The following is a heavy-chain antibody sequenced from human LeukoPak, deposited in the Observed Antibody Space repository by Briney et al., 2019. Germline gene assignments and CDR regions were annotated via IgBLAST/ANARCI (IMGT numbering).Heavy chain of an antibody. CDR1: GFTFSSYC. CDR3: AKDRSYMDF. J-gene: IGHJ6*03. V-gene: IGHV3-7*01. Sequence: GGSLRLSCAASGFTFSSYCMSWVRQAPGKGLEWVAKIKQDGSEKYYVDSVKGRFTISRDNAKNSLYLQMNSLRAEDTAVYYCAKDRSYMDFWGKGTTVTVSS. CDR2: IKQDGSEK.